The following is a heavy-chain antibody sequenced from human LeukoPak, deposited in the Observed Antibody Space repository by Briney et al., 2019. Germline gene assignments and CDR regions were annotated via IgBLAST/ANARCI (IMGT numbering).Heavy chain of an antibody. CDR3: ARGGANKRVWFDP. D-gene: IGHD6-25*01. CDR1: GGTFSSYA. Sequence: GASVNVSCKASGGTFSSYAISWVRQAPRQGLEWMGRIIPIFGTANYAQKFQGRVTITTDESTSTAYMELSSLRSEDTAVYYCARGGANKRVWFDPWGQGTLVTVSS. J-gene: IGHJ5*02. V-gene: IGHV1-69*05. CDR2: IIPIFGTA.